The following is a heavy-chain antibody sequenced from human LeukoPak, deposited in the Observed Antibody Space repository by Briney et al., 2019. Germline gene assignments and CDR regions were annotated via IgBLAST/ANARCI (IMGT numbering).Heavy chain of an antibody. Sequence: ASVKVSCQASGYTFTTYGSTWMRQPPGQGLEWMGWISAYNGNTNYAQKLHGRATMTTDQSTSTAYMELRSLRTDETAVYYCARDHSAVRPNWVDPWGEGTLVTVSS. CDR3: ARDHSAVRPNWVDP. CDR1: GYTFTTYG. D-gene: IGHD6-6*01. CDR2: ISAYNGNT. V-gene: IGHV1-18*01. J-gene: IGHJ5*02.